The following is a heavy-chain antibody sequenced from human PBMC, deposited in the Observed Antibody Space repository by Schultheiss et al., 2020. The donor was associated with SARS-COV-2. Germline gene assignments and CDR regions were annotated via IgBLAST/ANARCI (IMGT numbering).Heavy chain of an antibody. J-gene: IGHJ4*02. CDR3: ARGGMLVVVPDY. CDR1: GGSISSYY. D-gene: IGHD3-22*01. Sequence: SQTLSLTCTVSGGSISSYYWSWIRQPPGKGLEWIGSIYYSGSTYYNPSLKSRVTISVDTSKNQFSLKLSSVTAADTAVYYCARGGMLVVVPDYWGQGTLVTVSS. V-gene: IGHV4-39*07. CDR2: IYYSGST.